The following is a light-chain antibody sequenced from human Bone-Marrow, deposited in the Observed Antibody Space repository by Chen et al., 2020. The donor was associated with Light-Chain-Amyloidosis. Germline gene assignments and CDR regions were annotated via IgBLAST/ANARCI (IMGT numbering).Light chain of an antibody. CDR2: RDT. J-gene: IGLJ2*01. CDR3: QSTDSSGTYEVI. Sequence: SYELTQPPSVSVSPGQTARITCSGDDLPTKYAYWYQQKPGQAPVLVIHRDTERPSGISERFSGSSSGTTGTLTISGVQAEDEADYPCQSTDSSGTYEVIFGGGTKLTVL. CDR1: DLPTKY. V-gene: IGLV3-25*03.